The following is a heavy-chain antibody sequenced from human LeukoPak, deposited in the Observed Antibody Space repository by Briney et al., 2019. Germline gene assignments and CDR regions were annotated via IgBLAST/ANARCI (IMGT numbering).Heavy chain of an antibody. V-gene: IGHV3-33*08. CDR3: ARDQWELRGYFDY. J-gene: IGHJ4*02. CDR2: IWYDGSNK. D-gene: IGHD1-26*01. CDR1: GFTFSSYA. Sequence: GGSLRLSCAASGFTFSSYAMHWVRQAPGKGLEWVAVIWYDGSNKYYADSVKGRFTISRDNSKNTLYLQMNSLRAEDTAVYYCARDQWELRGYFDYWGQGTLVTVSS.